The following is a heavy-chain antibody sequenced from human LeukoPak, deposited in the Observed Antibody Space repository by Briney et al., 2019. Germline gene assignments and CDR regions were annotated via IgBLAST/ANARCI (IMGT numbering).Heavy chain of an antibody. CDR2: IKQDGSEK. CDR1: GFTFSSYW. J-gene: IGHJ4*02. Sequence: GGSLRLSCAASGFTFSSYWMSWVRQAPGKGLEWVANIKQDGSEKYYVDSVKGRFTISRDNAKNPLYLQMNSLRAEDTAVYYCARDGGEQQLVLFDYWGRGTLVTVSS. D-gene: IGHD6-13*01. CDR3: ARDGGEQQLVLFDY. V-gene: IGHV3-7*01.